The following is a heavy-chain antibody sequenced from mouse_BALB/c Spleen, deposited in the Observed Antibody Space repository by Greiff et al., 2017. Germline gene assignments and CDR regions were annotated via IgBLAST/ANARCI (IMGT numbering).Heavy chain of an antibody. Sequence: VQLKESGAELVKPGASVKLSCTASGFNIKDTYMHWVKQRPEQGLEWIGRIDPANGNTKYDPKFQGKATITADTSSNTAYLQLSSLTSEDTAVYYCASSYASFDYWGQGTTLTVSS. D-gene: IGHD6-1*01. CDR2: IDPANGNT. J-gene: IGHJ2*01. CDR3: ASSYASFDY. CDR1: GFNIKDTY. V-gene: IGHV14-3*02.